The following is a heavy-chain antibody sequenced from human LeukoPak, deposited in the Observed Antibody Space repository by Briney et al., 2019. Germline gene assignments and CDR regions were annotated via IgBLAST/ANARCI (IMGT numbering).Heavy chain of an antibody. V-gene: IGHV4-39*01. CDR3: ARLIGWPYRYYYDY. CDR2: IYYSGST. J-gene: IGHJ4*02. D-gene: IGHD2-15*01. CDR1: GASTSSNNYY. Sequence: PSETLSLSCTVSGASTSSNNYYWGWIRQPPGKGLEWIGNIYYSGSTHDNPSLKSRVTISIDKSKNQFSLNLSSVTAADTAVYYCARLIGWPYRYYYDYWGQGTLITLSS.